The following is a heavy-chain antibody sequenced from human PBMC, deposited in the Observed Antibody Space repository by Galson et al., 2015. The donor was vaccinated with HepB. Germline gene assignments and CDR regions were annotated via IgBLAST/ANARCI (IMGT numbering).Heavy chain of an antibody. CDR1: GFTFSSYA. Sequence: SLRLSCAASGFTFSSYAMHWVRQAPGKGLEWVAVISYDGSNKYYADSVKGRFTTSRDNSKNTLYLQMNSLRAEDTAVYYCARDEGTHIAVAELKYFQHWGQGTLVTVSS. D-gene: IGHD6-19*01. V-gene: IGHV3-30*04. CDR2: ISYDGSNK. J-gene: IGHJ1*01. CDR3: ARDEGTHIAVAELKYFQH.